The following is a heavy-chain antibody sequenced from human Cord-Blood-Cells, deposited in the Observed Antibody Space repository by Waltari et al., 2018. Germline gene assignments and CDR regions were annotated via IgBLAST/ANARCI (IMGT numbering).Heavy chain of an antibody. V-gene: IGHV1-24*01. CDR3: ATVGGYCSGGSCYRAFDI. Sequence: QVQLVQSGAEVKKPGASVKVSCKVSGYTLTELSMHWVRQAPGQGLEWMGGFDPEDGETIYAQKFQGRVTMTEDTSTDTAYMELSSLRSEDTAVYYCATVGGYCSGGSCYRAFDIWGQGTMVTVSS. CDR1: GYTLTELS. CDR2: FDPEDGET. J-gene: IGHJ3*02. D-gene: IGHD2-15*01.